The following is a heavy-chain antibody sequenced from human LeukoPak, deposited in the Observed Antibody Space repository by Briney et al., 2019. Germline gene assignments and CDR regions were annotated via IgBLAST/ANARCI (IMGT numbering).Heavy chain of an antibody. Sequence: PGGSLRLSCAASGFTFSNYAMSWVRQAPGKGLEWVSAISGSGGSTYYADSVKGRFTISRDNSKNTLYLQMNSLRAGDTAVYYCAKRPNYDFWSGYADFVYWGQGTLVTVSS. CDR2: ISGSGGST. CDR3: AKRPNYDFWSGYADFVY. D-gene: IGHD3-3*01. J-gene: IGHJ4*02. CDR1: GFTFSNYA. V-gene: IGHV3-23*01.